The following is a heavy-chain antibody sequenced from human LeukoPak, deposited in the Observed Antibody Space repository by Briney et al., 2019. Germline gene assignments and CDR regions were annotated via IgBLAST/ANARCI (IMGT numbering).Heavy chain of an antibody. J-gene: IGHJ3*02. Sequence: GGSLRLSCAGSGITLSSYWMSWVRQAPGKGLEWVANIKQDASEKYFVDSLRGRFTISRDNAKNSLFLQMNSLRADDTAVYYCVRDQGAFDMWGHGKMVTVSS. CDR1: GITLSSYW. V-gene: IGHV3-7*05. CDR2: IKQDASEK. CDR3: VRDQGAFDM.